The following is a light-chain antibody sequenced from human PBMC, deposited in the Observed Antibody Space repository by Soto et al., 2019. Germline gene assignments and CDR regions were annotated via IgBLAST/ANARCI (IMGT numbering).Light chain of an antibody. CDR1: QSFRGL. V-gene: IGKV3-20*01. CDR2: DAS. CDR3: QQYGSSGT. J-gene: IGKJ1*01. Sequence: EVVLTQSPVTLSLSPGERATLSCRASQSFRGLLAWYQQKPGQAPRLLIYDASTMATGFPARFSGSGSGTEFTLTISRLEPEDFAVYYCQQYGSSGTFGQGTKVDIK.